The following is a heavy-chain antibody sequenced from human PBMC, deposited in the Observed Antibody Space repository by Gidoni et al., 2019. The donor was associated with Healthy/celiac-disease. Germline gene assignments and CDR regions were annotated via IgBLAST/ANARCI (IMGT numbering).Heavy chain of an antibody. D-gene: IGHD6-13*01. CDR3: ARDRPQAAAGTPSSGWFDP. J-gene: IGHJ5*02. CDR2: IIPIFGTA. V-gene: IGHV1-69*01. Sequence: QVQLVQSGAEVKKPGSSVKVSCKASGGTFSSYAISWVRQAPGQGLEWMGGIIPIFGTANYAQKFQGRVTITADESTSTAYMELSSLRSEDTAVYYCARDRPQAAAGTPSSGWFDPWGQGTLVTVSS. CDR1: GGTFSSYA.